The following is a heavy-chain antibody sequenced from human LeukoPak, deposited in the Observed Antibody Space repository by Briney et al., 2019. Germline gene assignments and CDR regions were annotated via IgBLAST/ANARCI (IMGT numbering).Heavy chain of an antibody. CDR3: ARDLLWVQSNDAFDI. J-gene: IGHJ3*02. Sequence: SETLSLTCAVYGGSFSGYYWSWIRQPPGKGLEWIGEINHSGGTYYNPSLKSRVTISVDRSKNQFSLKLSSVTAADTAVYYCARDLLWVQSNDAFDIWGQGTMVTVSS. CDR2: INHSGGT. V-gene: IGHV4-34*01. D-gene: IGHD3-10*01. CDR1: GGSFSGYY.